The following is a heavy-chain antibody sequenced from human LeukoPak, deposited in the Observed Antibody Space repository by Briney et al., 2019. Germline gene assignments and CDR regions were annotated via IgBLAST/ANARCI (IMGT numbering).Heavy chain of an antibody. J-gene: IGHJ4*02. CDR1: GYTFTSYG. CDR2: ISAYNGNT. CDR3: AREAKDYYDSSGYYYVFDY. Sequence: ASVKVSCKASGYTFTSYGISWVRQAPGQGLEWMGWISAYNGNTNYAQKLQGRVTMTTDTSTGTAYMELRSLRSDDTAVYYCAREAKDYYDSSGYYYVFDYWGQGTLVTVSS. V-gene: IGHV1-18*01. D-gene: IGHD3-22*01.